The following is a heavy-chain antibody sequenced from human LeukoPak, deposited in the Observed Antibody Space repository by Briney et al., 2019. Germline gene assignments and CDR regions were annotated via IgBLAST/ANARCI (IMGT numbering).Heavy chain of an antibody. D-gene: IGHD6-13*01. Sequence: PSETLSLTCTVSGGSISSYYWSWIRQPAGKGLEWIGRIYTSGSTNYNPSLKSRVTLSVDTSKNQISLKLNSVTAADTAVYYCARDSRAAASDYYFDYWGQGTLVTVSS. V-gene: IGHV4-4*07. J-gene: IGHJ4*02. CDR1: GGSISSYY. CDR3: ARDSRAAASDYYFDY. CDR2: IYTSGST.